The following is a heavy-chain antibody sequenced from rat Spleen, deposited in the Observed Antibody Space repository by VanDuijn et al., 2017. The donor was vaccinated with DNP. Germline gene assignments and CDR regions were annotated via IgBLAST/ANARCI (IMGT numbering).Heavy chain of an antibody. D-gene: IGHD1-6*01. Sequence: EVQLVESGGGLVQPGRSLKLSCAASGFTFSIYGMAWVRQAPTNGLEWVASISTDGGRTYYPDSVRGRFTISRDDAKSALYLQMDSLRSEDTATYYCTRYYDSFDYWGQGVVVTVSS. CDR2: ISTDGGRT. V-gene: IGHV5-27*01. CDR1: GFTFSIYG. CDR3: TRYYDSFDY. J-gene: IGHJ2*01.